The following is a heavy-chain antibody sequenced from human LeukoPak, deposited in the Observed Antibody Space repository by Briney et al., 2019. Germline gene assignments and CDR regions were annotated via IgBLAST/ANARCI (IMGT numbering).Heavy chain of an antibody. V-gene: IGHV1-8*01. CDR3: ARGRLQRGIRGY. Sequence: GASVKVSCKASGYTFTSYDINWVRQATGQGLEWMGWMNPNSGNTGYAQKFQGRVTMTRNTSISTAYMELSSLRSEDTAVYYCARGRLQRGIRGYWGQGTLVTVSS. CDR2: MNPNSGNT. D-gene: IGHD3-10*01. CDR1: GYTFTSYD. J-gene: IGHJ4*02.